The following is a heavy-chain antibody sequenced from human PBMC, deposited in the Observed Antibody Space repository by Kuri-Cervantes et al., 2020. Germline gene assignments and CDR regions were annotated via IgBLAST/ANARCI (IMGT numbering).Heavy chain of an antibody. V-gene: IGHV3-66*01. J-gene: IGHJ4*02. D-gene: IGHD5-12*01. CDR3: ARVKVATISGLDY. CDR1: GFTVGSPY. CDR2: IYSGGST. Sequence: GESLKISCVASGFTVGSPYMTWVRQAPEKGLEWVSVIYSGGSTYYADSVKGRFTMSRDNAKNSLYLQMNSLRAEDTAVYYCARVKVATISGLDYWGQGTLVTVSS.